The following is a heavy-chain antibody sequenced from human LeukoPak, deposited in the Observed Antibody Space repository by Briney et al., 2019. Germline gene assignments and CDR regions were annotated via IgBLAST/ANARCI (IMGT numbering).Heavy chain of an antibody. V-gene: IGHV3-7*01. Sequence: GGSLRLSCSASGFTFSGYWMSWVRQTTGKRLECVAKIREGGNEKFYVDSVKGRFTISRDNAKNSLYLQMDSLRVEDTAVYFCARDYIGGWNDYWGQGTLVTVSS. CDR1: GFTFSGYW. CDR3: ARDYIGGWNDY. J-gene: IGHJ4*02. D-gene: IGHD3-16*01. CDR2: IREGGNEK.